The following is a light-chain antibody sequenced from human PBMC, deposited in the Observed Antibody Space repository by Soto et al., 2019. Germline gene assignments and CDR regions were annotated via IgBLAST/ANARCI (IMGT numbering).Light chain of an antibody. V-gene: IGLV2-8*01. J-gene: IGLJ1*01. CDR3: SSHEGSNNPFG. Sequence: QSALTQPPSASGSPGQSVTISCTGTSSDVGGYNYVSWYQQHPGKAPKVLIYDVNKRPSGVPDRFSGSKSGNTASLTVSGLQDEDEADNYCSSHEGSNNPFGFGTGTKLTVL. CDR1: SSDVGGYNY. CDR2: DVN.